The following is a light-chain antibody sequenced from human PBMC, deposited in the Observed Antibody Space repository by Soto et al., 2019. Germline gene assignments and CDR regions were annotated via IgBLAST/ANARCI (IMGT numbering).Light chain of an antibody. CDR1: QSVDGK. V-gene: IGKV3D-15*01. J-gene: IGKJ4*01. CDR2: GAS. CDR3: QQYAYRPPLT. Sequence: IVMTQSPFTLSVSPGERATLSCRASQSVDGKLAWYQQKPGQAPRLLIYGASTRATGIPARFSGSGSGTEFTLTISSLQSEDFAVYYCQQYAYRPPLTFGGGTKE.